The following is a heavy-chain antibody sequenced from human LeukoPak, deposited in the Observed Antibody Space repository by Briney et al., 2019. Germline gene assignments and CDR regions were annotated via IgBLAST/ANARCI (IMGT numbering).Heavy chain of an antibody. V-gene: IGHV1-18*04. Sequence: ASVKVSCKASGYTFTSYGISWVRQAPGQGLEWVGWISACNGNTNYAQKLQGRVTMTTDTSTSTAYMELRSLRSDDTAVYYCARPTSVVVVAASPLTPPWFGPWGQGTLVTVSS. D-gene: IGHD2-15*01. J-gene: IGHJ5*02. CDR1: GYTFTSYG. CDR3: ARPTSVVVVAASPLTPPWFGP. CDR2: ISACNGNT.